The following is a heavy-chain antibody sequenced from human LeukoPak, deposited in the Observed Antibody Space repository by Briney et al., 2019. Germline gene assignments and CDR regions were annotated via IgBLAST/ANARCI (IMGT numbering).Heavy chain of an antibody. D-gene: IGHD3-22*01. CDR1: GGSISNYY. CDR3: ARDHDYYDSSGYYGGAFDI. Sequence: SETLSLTCSISGGSISNYYWSWIRQPPGKGLEWIGYIYYSGSTNYNPSLKSRVTISVDTSKNQFSLKLSSVTAADTAVYYCARDHDYYDSSGYYGGAFDIWGQGTMVTVSS. J-gene: IGHJ3*02. V-gene: IGHV4-59*12. CDR2: IYYSGST.